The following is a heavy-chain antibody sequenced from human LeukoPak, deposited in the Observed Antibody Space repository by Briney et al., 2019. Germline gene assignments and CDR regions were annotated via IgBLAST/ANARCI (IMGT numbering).Heavy chain of an antibody. CDR3: ATTRVTTTRLDY. CDR1: GYTFIGCY. J-gene: IGHJ4*02. D-gene: IGHD5-12*01. CDR2: INPNSGVT. Sequence: ASVKVSCKASGYTFIGCYMHWVRQAPGQGLEWMGWINPNSGVTNYAQKFQGRVTMTRDTSISTAYMELTSLRSDDTAVYYCATTRVTTTRLDYWGQGTLVTVSS. V-gene: IGHV1-2*02.